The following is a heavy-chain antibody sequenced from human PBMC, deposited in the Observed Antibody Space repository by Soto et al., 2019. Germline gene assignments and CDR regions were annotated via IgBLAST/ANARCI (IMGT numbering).Heavy chain of an antibody. CDR3: ARDNHGDYSGTDWFDT. Sequence: ASVKVSCKASGYTFTSYGISWVRQAPGQGLEWMGWISAYNGNTNYAQKLQGRVTMTTDTSTSTAYMELRSLRSDDTAVYYCARDNHGDYSGTDWFDTWGQGTLVTVSS. D-gene: IGHD4-17*01. J-gene: IGHJ5*02. V-gene: IGHV1-18*04. CDR1: GYTFTSYG. CDR2: ISAYNGNT.